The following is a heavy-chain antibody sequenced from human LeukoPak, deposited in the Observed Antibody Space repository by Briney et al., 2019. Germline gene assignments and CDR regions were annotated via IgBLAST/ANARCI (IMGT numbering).Heavy chain of an antibody. CDR3: AKHNEGVLTLSWFAEFFNPIDY. D-gene: IGHD3-10*01. V-gene: IGHV3-23*01. CDR2: ISGSGGST. CDR1: GFTFSSYA. J-gene: IGHJ4*02. Sequence: GGSLRLSCAASGFTFSSYAMSWVRQAPGRGLEWVSAISGSGGSTYYADSVKGRFTISRDNSENTLDLQMNSLRAEDTAVYYCAKHNEGVLTLSWFAEFFNPIDYWGQGTLVTVSS.